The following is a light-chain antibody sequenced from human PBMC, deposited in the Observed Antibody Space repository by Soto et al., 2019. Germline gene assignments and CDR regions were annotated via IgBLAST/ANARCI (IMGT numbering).Light chain of an antibody. CDR3: QQYKNWPRT. Sequence: ETVMTQSPATLSVSPGERATLSCRASESVSSNLVWYQQKPGQAPRLLIYGASTRVTGIPARFSGSGSGTDVTITISSLQSEDFAVYYCQQYKNWPRTFGQGTKVAIK. V-gene: IGKV3-15*01. CDR1: ESVSSN. CDR2: GAS. J-gene: IGKJ1*01.